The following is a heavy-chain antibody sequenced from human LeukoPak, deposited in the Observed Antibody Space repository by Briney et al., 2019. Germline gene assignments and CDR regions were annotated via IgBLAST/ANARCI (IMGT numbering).Heavy chain of an antibody. CDR2: ISSICRTI. D-gene: IGHD2-2*01. Sequence: PGGSLRLSCAASGFTFSDHYMSGIRQARGKGLEWVSYISSICRTIYYADAVRVRYTIPRDNDKNSLYLEMTSLRVEDTAVYCGARESPADIVVVPAAVLNWFDPWGQGTLVTVSS. J-gene: IGHJ5*02. V-gene: IGHV3-11*04. CDR3: ARESPADIVVVPAAVLNWFDP. CDR1: GFTFSDHY.